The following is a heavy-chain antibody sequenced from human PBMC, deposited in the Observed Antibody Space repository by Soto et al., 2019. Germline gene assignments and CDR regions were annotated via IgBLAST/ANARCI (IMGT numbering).Heavy chain of an antibody. V-gene: IGHV3-30-3*01. CDR1: GFTFSNYI. D-gene: IGHD3-10*01. CDR2: ILHDGNNK. J-gene: IGHJ4*02. CDR3: ARDDEGGSYCDLGY. Sequence: GGSLRLSCAAFGFTFSNYIMHWVRQAPGKGLEWVAIILHDGNNKYYADSVKGRFTISRDNSKNTLYLQMNSLRTEDTAIYYCARDDEGGSYCDLGYWGQGTLVTVSS.